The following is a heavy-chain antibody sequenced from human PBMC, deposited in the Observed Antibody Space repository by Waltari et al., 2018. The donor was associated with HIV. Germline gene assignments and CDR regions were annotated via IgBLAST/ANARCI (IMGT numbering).Heavy chain of an antibody. J-gene: IGHJ4*01. Sequence: VQLVESGGGVVQAGGALRVSCAASGLIFRDFAMPWVRQAPGKGLEWVAFVWSDGHIEDYADSVKGRFNISRDNSKKVVFLEMTNVTVDDTAVYYCARGLLGAAAFTPSGYWGQGTRVVVYS. V-gene: IGHV3-33*01. CDR1: GLIFRDFA. D-gene: IGHD3-16*01. CDR3: ARGLLGAAAFTPSGY. CDR2: VWSDGHIE.